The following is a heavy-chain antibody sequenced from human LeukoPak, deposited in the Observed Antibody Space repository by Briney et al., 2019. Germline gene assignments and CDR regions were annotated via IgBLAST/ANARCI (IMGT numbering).Heavy chain of an antibody. CDR1: GFTFSSYG. V-gene: IGHV3-30*02. CDR2: IRYDGSNK. CDR3: ATVPHFYDSSGYLNWFDP. Sequence: GGSLRLSCAASGFTFSSYGMHWVRQAPGKGLEWVAFIRYDGSNKYYADSVKGRFTISRDNSKNTLYLQMSSLRAEDTALYCCATVPHFYDSSGYLNWFDPWGQGTLVTVSS. J-gene: IGHJ5*02. D-gene: IGHD3-22*01.